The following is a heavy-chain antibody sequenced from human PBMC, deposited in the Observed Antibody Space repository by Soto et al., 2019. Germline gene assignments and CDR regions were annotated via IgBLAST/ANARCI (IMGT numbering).Heavy chain of an antibody. CDR3: ARLMYYDFWSGSHYYMDV. V-gene: IGHV3-11*01. CDR1: GFTFSDYY. D-gene: IGHD3-3*01. CDR2: ISSSGSTI. J-gene: IGHJ6*03. Sequence: QVQLVESGGGLGKPGGSLRLSCAASGFTFSDYYMSWIRQAPGKGLEWVSYISSSGSTIYYADSVKGRFTIARANAKNSLYLQMHRLRAEDTAVYYCARLMYYDFWSGSHYYMDVWGKGTTVTVSS.